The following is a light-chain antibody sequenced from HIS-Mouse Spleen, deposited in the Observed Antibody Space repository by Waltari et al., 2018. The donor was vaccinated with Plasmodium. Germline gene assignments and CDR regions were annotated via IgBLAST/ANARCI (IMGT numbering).Light chain of an antibody. CDR2: DVS. Sequence: QSALTQPASVSGSPGQSITISCTRPPSDVGGYTHVSWYQQHPGKAPKLMIYDVSNRPSGVSNRFSGSKSGNTASLTISGLQAEDEADYYCSSYTSSSTLVFGGGTKLTVL. CDR1: PSDVGGYTH. CDR3: SSYTSSSTLV. V-gene: IGLV2-14*03. J-gene: IGLJ3*02.